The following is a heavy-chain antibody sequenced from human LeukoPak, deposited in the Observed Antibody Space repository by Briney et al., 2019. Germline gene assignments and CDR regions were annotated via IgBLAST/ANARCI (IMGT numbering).Heavy chain of an antibody. CDR1: GFSFNTHA. J-gene: IGHJ4*02. D-gene: IGHD3-22*01. CDR3: AKGGDFDSSTYYSH. CDR2: ISGSDDAT. V-gene: IGHV3-23*01. Sequence: GGSLRLSCATSGFSFNTHAMTWVRQAPGQGPEWVSSISGSDDATYYADSMKGRFTISRDNYKTTLYLRMNSLRAEDSAIYYCAKGGDFDSSTYYSHWGQGILVVVSS.